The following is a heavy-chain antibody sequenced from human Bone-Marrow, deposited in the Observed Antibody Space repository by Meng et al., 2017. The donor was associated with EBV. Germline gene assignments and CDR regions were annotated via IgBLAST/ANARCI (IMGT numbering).Heavy chain of an antibody. CDR1: GGTFNGDA. D-gene: IGHD3-10*01. CDR2: LIPMSGAP. Sequence: QVRVGHAGGEGKKPGSSVKVSCWTSGGTFNGDAVSWVRKAPGQGLEWMGGLIPMSGAPHYAQKFQGRVTITADESTSTHYMDLSNLRSDDTAMYYCASESGRGFTPDYWGQGTLVTVSS. J-gene: IGHJ4*02. CDR3: ASESGRGFTPDY. V-gene: IGHV1-69*01.